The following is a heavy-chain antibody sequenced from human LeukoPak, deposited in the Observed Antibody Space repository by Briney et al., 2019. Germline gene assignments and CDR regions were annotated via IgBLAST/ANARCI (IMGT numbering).Heavy chain of an antibody. CDR2: IIPIFGTA. J-gene: IGHJ4*02. V-gene: IGHV1-69*13. Sequence: SVKVSCKASGYTFTSYGISGVRQAPGQGLDGMEGIIPIFGTANYAQKFQGRVTITADESTSTAYMELSSLRSEDTAVYYCASIGSSAYIPFDYWGQGTLVTVSS. CDR3: ASIGSSAYIPFDY. CDR1: GYTFTSYG. D-gene: IGHD3-22*01.